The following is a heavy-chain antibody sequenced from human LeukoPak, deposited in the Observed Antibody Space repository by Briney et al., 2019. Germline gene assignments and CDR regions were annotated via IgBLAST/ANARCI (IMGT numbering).Heavy chain of an antibody. CDR1: GFTFSSYS. J-gene: IGHJ4*02. CDR2: ISSSSNTI. CDR3: ARVSSGWFYYFDY. Sequence: PRGSLRLSCAASGFTFSSYSMNWVRQAPGKGLEWVSYISSSSNTIYYADSVKGRFTISRDNAKNSLFLQMNSLRDEDTAVYYCARVSSGWFYYFDYWGQGTLVTVSS. D-gene: IGHD6-19*01. V-gene: IGHV3-48*02.